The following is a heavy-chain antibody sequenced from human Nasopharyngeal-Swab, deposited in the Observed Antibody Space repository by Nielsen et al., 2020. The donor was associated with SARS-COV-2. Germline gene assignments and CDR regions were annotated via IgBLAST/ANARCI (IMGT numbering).Heavy chain of an antibody. CDR3: ARDVYDSSGYYYQDY. D-gene: IGHD3-22*01. CDR2: ISSNGGST. J-gene: IGHJ4*02. V-gene: IGHV3-64*01. Sequence: GESLNISCAASGFTFSSYVMHWVRQAPGKGLEYVSAISSNGGSTYYANSVKGRFTISRDNSKNTLYLQMGSLRAEDMAVYYCARDVYDSSGYYYQDYWGQGTLVTVSS. CDR1: GFTFSSYV.